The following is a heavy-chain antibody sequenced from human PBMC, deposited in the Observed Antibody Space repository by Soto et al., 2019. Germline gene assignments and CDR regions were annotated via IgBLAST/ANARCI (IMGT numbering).Heavy chain of an antibody. CDR3: ARGEPELHLGELSLVSDY. Sequence: SETLSLTCTVSGGSISSYYWSWIRQPPGKGLEWIGYIYYSGSTNYNPSLKSRVTISVDTSKNQFSLKLSSVTAADTAVYYCARGEPELHLGELSLVSDYWGQGTLVPVSS. J-gene: IGHJ4*02. V-gene: IGHV4-59*12. D-gene: IGHD3-16*02. CDR2: IYYSGST. CDR1: GGSISSYY.